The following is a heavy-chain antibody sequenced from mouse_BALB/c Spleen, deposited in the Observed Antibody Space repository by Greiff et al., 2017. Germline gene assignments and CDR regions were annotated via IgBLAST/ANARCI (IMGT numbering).Heavy chain of an antibody. D-gene: IGHD3-1*01. J-gene: IGHJ4*01. CDR3: ARSARATYAMDY. Sequence: QVQLQQSGAELAKPGASVKMSCKASGYTFTSYWMHWVKQRPGQGLEWIGYINPSTGYTEYNQKFKDKATLTADKSSSTAYMQLSSLTSEDSAVYYCARSARATYAMDYWGQGTSVTVSS. CDR2: INPSTGYT. CDR1: GYTFTSYW. V-gene: IGHV1-7*01.